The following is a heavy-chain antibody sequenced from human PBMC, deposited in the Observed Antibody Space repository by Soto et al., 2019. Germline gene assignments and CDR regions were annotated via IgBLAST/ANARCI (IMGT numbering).Heavy chain of an antibody. D-gene: IGHD3-9*01. V-gene: IGHV3-21*01. CDR2: ISSSSSYI. Sequence: SLRLSCAASGFTFSSYSMNWVRQAPGKGLEWVSSISSSSSYIYYADSVKGRFTISRDNAKNSLYLQMNSLRAEDTAVYYCARAHYDILTGYPNYFDYWGQGTLVTVSS. J-gene: IGHJ4*02. CDR3: ARAHYDILTGYPNYFDY. CDR1: GFTFSSYS.